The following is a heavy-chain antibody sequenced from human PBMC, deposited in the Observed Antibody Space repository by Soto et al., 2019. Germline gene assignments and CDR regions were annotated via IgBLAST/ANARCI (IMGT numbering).Heavy chain of an antibody. J-gene: IGHJ3*02. CDR3: ARLMFLAVADANAFDI. Sequence: GASVKVSCKASGGTFSSYTISWVRQASGQGLEWMGRIIPILGIANYAQKFQGSVTITADKSTSTAYMELSSLRSEDTAMYYCARLMFLAVADANAFDIWGQGTMVTL. CDR2: IIPILGIA. D-gene: IGHD6-19*01. V-gene: IGHV1-69*02. CDR1: GGTFSSYT.